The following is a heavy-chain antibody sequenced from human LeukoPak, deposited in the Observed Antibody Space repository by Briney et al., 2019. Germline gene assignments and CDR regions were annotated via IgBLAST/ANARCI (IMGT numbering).Heavy chain of an antibody. V-gene: IGHV4-4*02. CDR1: GGSISSSNW. CDR2: IYHSGST. J-gene: IGHJ4*02. D-gene: IGHD6-13*01. CDR3: ARDRLAAAGGVDY. Sequence: PSETLSLTCAVSGGSISSSNWWSWVRQPPGKGLEWIGEIYHSGSTNYNPSLKNRVTISVDKSKNQFSLKLSSVTAADTAVYYCARDRLAAAGGVDYWGQGTLVTVSS.